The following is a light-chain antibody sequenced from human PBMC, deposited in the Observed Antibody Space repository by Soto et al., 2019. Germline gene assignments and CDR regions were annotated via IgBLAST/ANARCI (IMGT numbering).Light chain of an antibody. CDR2: GNS. J-gene: IGLJ2*01. CDR3: QSYDSILGVV. Sequence: QSVLTQPPSVSGAPGQRVTISCTGSSSNIGAGYDVHWYQQLPGTAPKLLIYGNSNRPSGVPDRFSGSKSGTSASLAITGLQAEEEADYYCQSYDSILGVVFGGGTKLTVL. V-gene: IGLV1-40*01. CDR1: SSNIGAGYD.